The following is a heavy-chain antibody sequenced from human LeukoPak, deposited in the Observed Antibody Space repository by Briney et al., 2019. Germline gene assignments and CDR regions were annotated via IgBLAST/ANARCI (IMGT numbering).Heavy chain of an antibody. V-gene: IGHV4-59*01. CDR2: IYYSGST. CDR3: ARGERLGGDY. J-gene: IGHJ4*02. D-gene: IGHD3-16*01. Sequence: SETLSLTCTVSGGSISSYYWSWIRQPPGKGLEWIGYIYYSGSTNYNPSLKSRVTILVDTSKNQFSLKLKSVTAADTAVYYCARGERLGGDYWGQGTLVTVS. CDR1: GGSISSYY.